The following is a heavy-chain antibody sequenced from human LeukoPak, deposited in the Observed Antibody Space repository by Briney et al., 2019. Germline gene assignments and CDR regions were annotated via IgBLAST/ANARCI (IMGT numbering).Heavy chain of an antibody. J-gene: IGHJ4*02. CDR3: ARDRRGYVDY. CDR2: TYYRSKWYN. CDR1: GDTVSSNSAA. V-gene: IGHV6-1*01. Sequence: PSQTLSLTCAISGDTVSSNSAAWNWIRQYPSRGLEWLGRTYYRSKWYNDSAVSAKSRITINPDTSKNQFSLQLNSVTPEDTVVYYCARDRRGYVDYWGQGTLVTVSS.